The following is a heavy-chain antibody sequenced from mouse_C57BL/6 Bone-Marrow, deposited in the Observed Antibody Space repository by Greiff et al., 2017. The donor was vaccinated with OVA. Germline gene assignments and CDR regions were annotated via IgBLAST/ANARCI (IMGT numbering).Heavy chain of an antibody. J-gene: IGHJ3*01. Sequence: QVQLQQSGPELVKPGASVKISCKASGYTFTDYYINWVKQRPGQGLEWIGWIFPGSGSTYYTEKFKGKATLTVDKSSSTAYMLLSSLTSDDSAVYFGAREGGIYGNYWFAYWGRGTLVTVSA. D-gene: IGHD2-1*01. CDR1: GYTFTDYY. CDR3: AREGGIYGNYWFAY. CDR2: IFPGSGST. V-gene: IGHV1-75*01.